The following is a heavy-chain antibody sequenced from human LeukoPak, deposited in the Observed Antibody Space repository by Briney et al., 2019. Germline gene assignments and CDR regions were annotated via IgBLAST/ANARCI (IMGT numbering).Heavy chain of an antibody. Sequence: SETLSLTCTVSGGSMTYDYWSWIRQPPGKGLEWIGYIYTSGSTNYNPSLKSRVTISVDTSKNQFSLKLSSVAAADTAVYYCARLPFLEYYYYMDVWGKGTTVTVSS. CDR2: IYTSGST. V-gene: IGHV4-4*09. D-gene: IGHD3-3*02. CDR3: ARLPFLEYYYYMDV. J-gene: IGHJ6*03. CDR1: GGSMTYDY.